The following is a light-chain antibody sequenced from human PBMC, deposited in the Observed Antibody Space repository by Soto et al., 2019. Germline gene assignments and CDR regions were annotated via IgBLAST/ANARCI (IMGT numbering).Light chain of an antibody. CDR2: EVV. V-gene: IGLV2-8*01. CDR3: CSLTTSHTYV. CDR1: KNDIGVYDF. Sequence: QSVLTQPPSASGSPGQSVTISCTGTKNDIGVYDFVSWYQHHPGKAPRLIIYEVVQRPSGVPDRFSGSKSGNTASLTISGLQADDEADYYCCSLTTSHTYVFGSGTKLTVL. J-gene: IGLJ1*01.